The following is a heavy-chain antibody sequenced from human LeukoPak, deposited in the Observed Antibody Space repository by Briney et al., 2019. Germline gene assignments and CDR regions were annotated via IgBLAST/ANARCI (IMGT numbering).Heavy chain of an antibody. J-gene: IGHJ5*02. D-gene: IGHD3-9*01. V-gene: IGHV1-18*01. CDR1: GYTFTSYG. CDR2: ISAYNGNT. Sequence: ASVKVSCTASGYTFTSYGISWVRQAPGQGLEWMGWISAYNGNTNYAQKLQGRVTMTTDTSTSTAYMELRSLRSDGTAVYYCARAFYDILTGYWNWFDPWGQGTLVTVSS. CDR3: ARAFYDILTGYWNWFDP.